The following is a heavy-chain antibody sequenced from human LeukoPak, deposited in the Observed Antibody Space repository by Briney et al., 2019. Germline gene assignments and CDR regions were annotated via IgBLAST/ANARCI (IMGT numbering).Heavy chain of an antibody. D-gene: IGHD2-2*01. CDR2: IKYDGSEK. Sequence: GGSLRLSCAASGFTFSTFWMTWVRQALGKGLEWVATIKYDGSEKYFVDSVKGRFTISRDNAKKSLFLQMNSLRAEDTAVYYCARDTIVVVPAARRLDYWGQGTLVTVSS. CDR3: ARDTIVVVPAARRLDY. J-gene: IGHJ4*02. CDR1: GFTFSTFW. V-gene: IGHV3-7*01.